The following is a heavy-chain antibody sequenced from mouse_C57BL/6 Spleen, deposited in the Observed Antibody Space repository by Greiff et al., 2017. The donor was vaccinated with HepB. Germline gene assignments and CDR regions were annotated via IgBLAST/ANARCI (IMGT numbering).Heavy chain of an antibody. J-gene: IGHJ4*01. Sequence: EVQLQQPGPELVKPGASVKISCKASGYSFTDYNMHWVKQSHGKSLEWIGVINPNYGTTSYNQKFKGKATLTVDQSSSTAYMQLNSLTSEDSAVYYCARAACYSPYAIDYWGQGTSVTVSS. V-gene: IGHV1-39*01. CDR1: GYSFTDYN. CDR3: ARAACYSPYAIDY. CDR2: INPNYGTT.